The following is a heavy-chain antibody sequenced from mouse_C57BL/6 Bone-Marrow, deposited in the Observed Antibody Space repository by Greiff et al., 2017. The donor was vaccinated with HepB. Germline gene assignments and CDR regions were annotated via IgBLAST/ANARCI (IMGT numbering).Heavy chain of an antibody. CDR1: GFTFSDAW. Sequence: EVKLMESGGGLVQPGGSMKLSCAASGFTFSDAWMDWVRQSPEKGLEWVAKIRNKANNHATYYAESVKGRFTISRDDSKSSVYLQMNSLRAEDTGIYYCTPSSYSNPFAYWGQGTLVTVSA. D-gene: IGHD2-5*01. V-gene: IGHV6-6*01. J-gene: IGHJ3*01. CDR2: IRNKANNHAT. CDR3: TPSSYSNPFAY.